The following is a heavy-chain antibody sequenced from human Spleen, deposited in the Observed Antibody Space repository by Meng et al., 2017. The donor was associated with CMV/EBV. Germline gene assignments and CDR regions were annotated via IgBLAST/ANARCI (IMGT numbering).Heavy chain of an antibody. CDR1: GFSISTFW. CDR3: ARVAPAALIFDY. Sequence: GGSLRLSCTASGFSISTFWMTWVRQAPGKGLEWVANIKEDGNEENYVDSVKGRLTISRDNAKNSLYLQMNNLRVEDTAIYYCARVAPAALIFDYWGQGTLVTVSS. V-gene: IGHV3-7*01. CDR2: IKEDGNEE. J-gene: IGHJ4*02. D-gene: IGHD2-2*01.